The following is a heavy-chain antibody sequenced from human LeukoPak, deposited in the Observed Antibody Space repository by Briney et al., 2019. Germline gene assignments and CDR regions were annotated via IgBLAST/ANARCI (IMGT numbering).Heavy chain of an antibody. CDR2: VNPSGST. CDR3: ARGWAGHDILTGYPRTYYFDS. J-gene: IGHJ4*02. CDR1: GGSFSGYD. V-gene: IGHV4-34*01. D-gene: IGHD3-9*01. Sequence: SETLSLTCAVYGGSFSGYDWSWIRQSPGKGLEWIGAVNPSGSTNYNPSLKSRVTVSLDTSTNQFSLELSSVTAADTAVYYCARGWAGHDILTGYPRTYYFDSWGQGTLVTASS.